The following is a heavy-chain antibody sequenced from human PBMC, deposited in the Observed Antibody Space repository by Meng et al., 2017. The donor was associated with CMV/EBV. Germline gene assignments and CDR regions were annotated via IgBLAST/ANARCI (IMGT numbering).Heavy chain of an antibody. D-gene: IGHD1-26*01. CDR2: ISYDGSNK. CDR3: ARERGATGFDY. Sequence: CAASGLTFSSYAMHWVRQAPGKGLEWVAVISYDGSNKYYADSVKGRFTISRDNSKNTLYLQMNSLRAEDTAVYYCARERGATGFDYWGQGTLVTVSS. V-gene: IGHV3-30-3*01. J-gene: IGHJ4*01. CDR1: GLTFSSYA.